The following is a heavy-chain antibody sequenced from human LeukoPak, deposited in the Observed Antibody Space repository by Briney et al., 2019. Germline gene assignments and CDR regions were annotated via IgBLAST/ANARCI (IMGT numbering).Heavy chain of an antibody. D-gene: IGHD5-24*01. Sequence: PGGSLRLSCAASGFTFSSYSMTWVRQAPGKGLEWVSYITYSSSTIYYADSVKGRFTISRDNAKNSLYLQMNSLRAEDTALYYCAKDGDRRDGYNSLDFDYWGQGTLVTVSS. V-gene: IGHV3-48*04. CDR1: GFTFSSYS. CDR3: AKDGDRRDGYNSLDFDY. J-gene: IGHJ4*02. CDR2: ITYSSSTI.